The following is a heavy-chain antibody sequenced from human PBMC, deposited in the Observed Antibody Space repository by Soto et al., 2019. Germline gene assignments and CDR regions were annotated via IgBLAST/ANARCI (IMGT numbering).Heavy chain of an antibody. CDR1: GGSISGGGYS. Sequence: SETLSLTCAVSGGSISGGGYSWSWIRQPPGKGLEWIGYIYHSGSTYYNPSLKSRVTISVDRSKNQFSLKLSSVTAADTAVYYCASQRPFGAFDIWGQGTMVTVSS. CDR2: IYHSGST. D-gene: IGHD3-10*01. V-gene: IGHV4-30-2*01. J-gene: IGHJ3*02. CDR3: ASQRPFGAFDI.